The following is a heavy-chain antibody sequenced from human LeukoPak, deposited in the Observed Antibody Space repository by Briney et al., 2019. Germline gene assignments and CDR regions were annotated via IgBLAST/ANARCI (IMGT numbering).Heavy chain of an antibody. CDR3: AKNNGGARNHWFDP. V-gene: IGHV4-59*01. Sequence: SETLSLTCTVSGGSISSYYWSWLRQPPGKGLEWIGYIYYSGSTNYNPFLKSRVTISVDTSKNQFSLKLSSVTAADTAIYYCAKNNGGARNHWFDPWGQGTLVTVSS. D-gene: IGHD1/OR15-1a*01. CDR2: IYYSGST. CDR1: GGSISSYY. J-gene: IGHJ5*02.